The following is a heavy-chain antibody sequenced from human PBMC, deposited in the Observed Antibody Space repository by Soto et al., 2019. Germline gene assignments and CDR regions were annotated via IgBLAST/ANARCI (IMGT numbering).Heavy chain of an antibody. CDR3: ARENSRISPRLFQH. J-gene: IGHJ1*01. CDR2: ISPAGTNQ. CDR1: GFIFSDYA. V-gene: IGHV3-30-3*01. D-gene: IGHD6-6*01. Sequence: GGSLRLSCVASGFIFSDYAMHWARQAPGKGLEWVALISPAGTNQYYADSAKGRFTISRDNSKNTLYLQMNSLRPEDTGLYYCARENSRISPRLFQHWGHGTLVTVYS.